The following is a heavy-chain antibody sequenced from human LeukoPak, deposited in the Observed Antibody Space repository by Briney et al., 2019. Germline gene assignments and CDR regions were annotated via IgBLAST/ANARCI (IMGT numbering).Heavy chain of an antibody. Sequence: ASVKVSCKASGYTFTGYYMHWVRQAPGQGLEWMGWINPNSGGTNYAQKFQGRVTVTRDTSISTAYMELSRLSSDDTAVYYCARDRDCGGDCYHDAFDIWGQGTMVTVSS. CDR2: INPNSGGT. CDR1: GYTFTGYY. J-gene: IGHJ3*02. CDR3: ARDRDCGGDCYHDAFDI. D-gene: IGHD2-21*01. V-gene: IGHV1-2*02.